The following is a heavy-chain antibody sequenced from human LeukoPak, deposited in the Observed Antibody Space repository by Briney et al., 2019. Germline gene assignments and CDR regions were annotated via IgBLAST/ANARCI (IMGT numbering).Heavy chain of an antibody. V-gene: IGHV4-39*07. CDR3: ARGPPRTSGTFTN. CDR2: IYYSGST. D-gene: IGHD1-7*01. Sequence: SETLSLTCTVSGGSISSSSYYWGWIRQPPGKGLEWIGSIYYSGSTYYNPSLKSRVTISVDTSKNQFSLKLSSVTAADTAVYYCARGPPRTSGTFTNWGQGTLVTVSS. J-gene: IGHJ4*02. CDR1: GGSISSSSYY.